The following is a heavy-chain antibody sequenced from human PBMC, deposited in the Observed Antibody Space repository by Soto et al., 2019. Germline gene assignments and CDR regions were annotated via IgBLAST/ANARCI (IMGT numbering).Heavy chain of an antibody. CDR3: ARDLGGWPDY. D-gene: IGHD6-19*01. CDR1: GYTFTSYA. CDR2: INAGNGNT. V-gene: IGHV1-3*01. Sequence: QVQLVQSGAEVKKPGASVKVSCKASGYTFTSYAIHWVRQTPEQRLEWMGWINAGNGNTKYSQKFQDRVTITRDTSASTADMELSSLRSEDTAVYYCARDLGGWPDYWGQGTLVTVSS. J-gene: IGHJ4*02.